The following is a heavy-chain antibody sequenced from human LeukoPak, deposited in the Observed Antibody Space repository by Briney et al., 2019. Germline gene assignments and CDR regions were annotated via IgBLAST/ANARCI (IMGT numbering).Heavy chain of an antibody. CDR2: IHHTGTT. Sequence: PSETLSLTCTVSGGSVDSNYWSWIRQPPGKGLEWIGYIHHTGTTNQNPSLKSRVILSVDTSKNQFSLKLSSVTAADTAVYYCARHRIAAAVRFDPWGQGTLVTVSS. CDR1: GGSVDSNY. V-gene: IGHV4-59*08. CDR3: ARHRIAAAVRFDP. J-gene: IGHJ5*02. D-gene: IGHD6-13*01.